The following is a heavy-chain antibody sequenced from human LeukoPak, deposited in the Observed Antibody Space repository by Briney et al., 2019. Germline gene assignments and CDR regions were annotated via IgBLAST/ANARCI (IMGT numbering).Heavy chain of an antibody. D-gene: IGHD3-10*01. CDR1: GFTFSSYA. CDR2: ISYDGSNK. V-gene: IGHV3-30*18. Sequence: GGSLRLSCAASGFTFSSYAMSWVRQAPGEGLEWVAVISYDGSNKYYADSVKGRFTISRDNSKNTLYLQMNSLRAEDTAVYYCAKDRFGELLYWGQGTLVTVSS. J-gene: IGHJ4*02. CDR3: AKDRFGELLY.